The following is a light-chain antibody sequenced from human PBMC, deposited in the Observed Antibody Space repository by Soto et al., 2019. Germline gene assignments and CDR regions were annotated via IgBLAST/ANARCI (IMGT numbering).Light chain of an antibody. CDR1: ESLFGF. J-gene: IGKJ2*01. CDR3: QRYNDWPFA. Sequence: DIVLTQSPATLSVSPGDRVTLSCRDSESLFGFLAWYQQKPGQAPRLLMYGVSTRATGIPARFSGGGSATDFTLTISSLQSEDSAFYFCQRYNDWPFASGLGTRLEI. V-gene: IGKV3-15*01. CDR2: GVS.